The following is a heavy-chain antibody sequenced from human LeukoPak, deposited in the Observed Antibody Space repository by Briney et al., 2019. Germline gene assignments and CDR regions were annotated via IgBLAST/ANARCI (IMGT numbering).Heavy chain of an antibody. J-gene: IGHJ4*02. D-gene: IGHD1-26*01. CDR2: IRSKAYGGTT. CDR3: TRYQVGATDY. CDR1: GFTFSDYA. V-gene: IGHV3-49*04. Sequence: GGSLRLSCTASGFTFSDYAMSWVRQAPGKGLEWVGFIRSKAYGGTTEYAASVKGRFTISRDDSKSIAYLQMNSLKTEDTAVYYCTRYQVGATDYWGQGTLVTVSS.